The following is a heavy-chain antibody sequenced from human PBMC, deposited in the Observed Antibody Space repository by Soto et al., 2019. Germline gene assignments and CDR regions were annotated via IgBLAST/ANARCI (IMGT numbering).Heavy chain of an antibody. V-gene: IGHV3-21*01. CDR1: GFTFRSFT. Sequence: GGSLRLSCAASGFTFRSFTMNWVRQAPGKGLEWVSTISSNSAYIYYTDALRGRFTISRDNAKNSLHLQMNSLRAEDTAVYYCTRDASRDSSARGWFDPWGPGTRVTAPQ. D-gene: IGHD6-13*01. CDR3: TRDASRDSSARGWFDP. CDR2: ISSNSAYI. J-gene: IGHJ5*02.